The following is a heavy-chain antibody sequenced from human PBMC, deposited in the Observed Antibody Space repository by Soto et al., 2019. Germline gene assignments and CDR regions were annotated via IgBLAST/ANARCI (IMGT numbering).Heavy chain of an antibody. CDR3: ARLIRDASGSYRLDY. V-gene: IGHV4-59*08. Sequence: QVQLQESGPGRVKPSETLSLTCTASGGSISPYYWSWIRQPPGEGMEWLGYIYYSGYTNYNPSLTSRLTIAVDTSNNPLCLGLSSVTAADTAGYFCARLIRDASGSYRLDYWGRGTLVTGSS. CDR2: IYYSGYT. D-gene: IGHD3-10*01. J-gene: IGHJ4*02. CDR1: GGSISPYY.